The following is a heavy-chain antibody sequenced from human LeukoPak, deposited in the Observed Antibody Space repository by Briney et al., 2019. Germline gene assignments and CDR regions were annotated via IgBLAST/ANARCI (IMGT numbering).Heavy chain of an antibody. V-gene: IGHV1-18*01. CDR3: ARDIVVVPAPYYYYGMDV. CDR1: GYTFTSYG. CDR2: ISAYNGNT. Sequence: ASVKVSCKASGYTFTSYGISWVRQAPGQGLEWMGWISAYNGNTNYAQKLQGRVTMTTDTSTSIAYMELRSLRSDDTAVYYCARDIVVVPAPYYYYGMDVWGQGTTVTVSS. D-gene: IGHD2-2*01. J-gene: IGHJ6*02.